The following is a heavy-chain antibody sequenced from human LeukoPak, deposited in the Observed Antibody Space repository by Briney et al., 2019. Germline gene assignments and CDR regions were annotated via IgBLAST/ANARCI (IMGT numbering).Heavy chain of an antibody. CDR3: ARHPITRYYDSSGYSAGGPDY. J-gene: IGHJ4*02. CDR1: GYSLTSYW. V-gene: IGHV5-51*01. D-gene: IGHD3-22*01. Sequence: GEALQISCKGSGYSLTSYWIGWGRQMPGKGVEWMGIIYPGDSDTKYSPSFQGQVTISADRSSNTAYLQWSSLKASDTAIYYCARHPITRYYDSSGYSAGGPDYWGQGTLVTVSS. CDR2: IYPGDSDT.